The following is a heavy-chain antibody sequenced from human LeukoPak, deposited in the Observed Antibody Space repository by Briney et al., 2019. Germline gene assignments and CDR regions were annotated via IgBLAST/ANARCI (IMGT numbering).Heavy chain of an antibody. Sequence: GGSLRLSCAASGFTFNSYWMHWVRQVPGKGLVWVSRINSDGSDTAYADSVKGRFTISRDNAKNTLYLQMNGLRAEDTAVYYCVRSGYCSGGSCYEEAKWFDPWGQGTLVTVSS. CDR3: VRSGYCSGGSCYEEAKWFDP. CDR2: INSDGSDT. J-gene: IGHJ5*02. CDR1: GFTFNSYW. D-gene: IGHD2-15*01. V-gene: IGHV3-74*01.